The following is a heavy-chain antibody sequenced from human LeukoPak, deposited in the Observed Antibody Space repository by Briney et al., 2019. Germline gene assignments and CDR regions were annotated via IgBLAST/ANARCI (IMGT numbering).Heavy chain of an antibody. D-gene: IGHD3-10*01. J-gene: IGHJ4*02. V-gene: IGHV3-7*01. CDR1: GFTFSNSW. CDR3: AIWFGELNY. Sequence: GGSLRLSCAASGFTFSNSWTSWLRQVPGKGLEWVAHINEGGSDKYYVDSVKGRFTTSRDNVQSSLYLQMNDLRAEDTAVYYCAIWFGELNYWGQGTLVTVSS. CDR2: INEGGSDK.